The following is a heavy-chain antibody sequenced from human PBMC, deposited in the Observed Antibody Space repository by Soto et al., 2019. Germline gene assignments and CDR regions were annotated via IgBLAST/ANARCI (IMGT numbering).Heavy chain of an antibody. CDR2: ISGSDGKT. J-gene: IGHJ4*02. CDR1: GFSFGSYA. Sequence: VGSLRLSCAASGFSFGSYALSWVRQAPGKGLEWVSTISGSDGKTFYADAVKGRFSISRDTSQNTLYLQMNSLRADDTAIYYCARWSYLDYWGQGTRVTVSS. CDR3: ARWSYLDY. D-gene: IGHD3-3*01. V-gene: IGHV3-23*01.